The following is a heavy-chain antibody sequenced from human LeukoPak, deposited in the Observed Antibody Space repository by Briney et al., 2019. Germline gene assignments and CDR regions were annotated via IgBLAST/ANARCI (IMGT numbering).Heavy chain of an antibody. J-gene: IGHJ5*02. D-gene: IGHD2-15*01. CDR1: GYTFTGYY. CDR3: ARDRTCSGGSCYLNWFDP. Sequence: ASVKVSCKASGYTFTGYYTHWVRQAPGQGLEWMGWINPNSGGTNYAQKFQGRVTMTRDTSISTAYMELSRLRSDDTAVYYCARDRTCSGGSCYLNWFDPWGQGTLVTVSS. V-gene: IGHV1-2*02. CDR2: INPNSGGT.